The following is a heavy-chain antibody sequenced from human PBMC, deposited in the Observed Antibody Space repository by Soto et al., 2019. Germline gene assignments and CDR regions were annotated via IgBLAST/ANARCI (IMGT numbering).Heavy chain of an antibody. J-gene: IGHJ4*02. CDR1: GGSTSSSIYY. D-gene: IGHD1-26*01. Sequence: SETLSLTCTVSGGSTSSSIYYWAWIRQPPGKGLEGIGSIYSSGSTYYNPSLKSRVTISVDTSKNQFSLKLSSVTAADTAVYYCERPGGSYSRRSPFDYWGQGTLVTVSS. CDR2: IYSSGST. CDR3: ERPGGSYSRRSPFDY. V-gene: IGHV4-39*01.